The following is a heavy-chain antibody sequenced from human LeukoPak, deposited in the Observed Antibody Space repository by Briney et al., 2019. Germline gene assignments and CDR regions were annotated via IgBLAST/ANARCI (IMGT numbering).Heavy chain of an antibody. Sequence: PGGSLRLSCAASGFTFDDYGMGWVRQAPGKGLEWVSAISGSGGSTYYADSVKGRFTISRDNSKNTLYLQMNSLRAEDTAVYYCAKMGTYYYCSGSYCNYWGQGTLVTVSS. D-gene: IGHD3-10*01. J-gene: IGHJ4*02. CDR3: AKMGTYYYCSGSYCNY. V-gene: IGHV3-23*01. CDR1: GFTFDDYG. CDR2: ISGSGGST.